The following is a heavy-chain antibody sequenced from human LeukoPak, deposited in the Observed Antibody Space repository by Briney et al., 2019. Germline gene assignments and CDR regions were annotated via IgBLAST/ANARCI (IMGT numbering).Heavy chain of an antibody. CDR1: GYAISSGYY. CDR3: ARLVHFSGCPGYFDY. V-gene: IGHV4-38-2*01. Sequence: PSETLSLTCAVSGYAISSGYYWGWIRQPPGKGLEWIGSIYHSGSTYYNPSLKSRVTISVDTSKNQFSLKLSSVTAADTAVYYCARLVHFSGCPGYFDYWGQGTLVTVSS. D-gene: IGHD6-25*01. CDR2: IYHSGST. J-gene: IGHJ4*02.